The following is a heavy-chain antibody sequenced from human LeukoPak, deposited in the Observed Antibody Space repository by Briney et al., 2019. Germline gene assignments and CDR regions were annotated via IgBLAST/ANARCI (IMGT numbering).Heavy chain of an antibody. D-gene: IGHD2-8*01. V-gene: IGHV4-34*01. CDR3: ARGPTYCTNGLCYRYYFDY. CDR1: GGSFSGYY. Sequence: SETLSLTCAVYGGSFSGYYWSWIRQPPGKGLEWIGEINHSGSTNYNPSLKSRVTISVDTSKNQFSLKLSSVTAADTAVYYCARGPTYCTNGLCYRYYFDYWGQGTLVTVSS. J-gene: IGHJ4*02. CDR2: INHSGST.